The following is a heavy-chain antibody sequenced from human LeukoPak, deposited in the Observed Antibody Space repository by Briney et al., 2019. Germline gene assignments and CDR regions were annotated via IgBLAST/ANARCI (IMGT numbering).Heavy chain of an antibody. V-gene: IGHV3-7*03. D-gene: IGHD6-19*01. Sequence: GGSLRLSCAASGFTFSSYWMSWVRQAPGKGLEWVANIKQDGSEKYYVDSVKGRFTISRDNAKNSLYLQMNSLRAEDTAVYYCVSGEWLAAFDYWGQGTLVTVSS. CDR1: GFTFSSYW. CDR3: VSGEWLAAFDY. CDR2: IKQDGSEK. J-gene: IGHJ4*02.